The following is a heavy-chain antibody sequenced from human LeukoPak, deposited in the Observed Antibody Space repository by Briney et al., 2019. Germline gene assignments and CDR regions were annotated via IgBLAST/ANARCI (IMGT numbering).Heavy chain of an antibody. J-gene: IGHJ3*02. CDR3: ARDKDGDYVARGVMDAFDI. CDR1: GFTFSSYS. V-gene: IGHV3-21*01. CDR2: ISSSSSYI. Sequence: GGSLRLSCAASGFTFSSYSMNWVRQAPGKGMEWVSSISSSSSYIYYADSVKGRFTISRDNAKNSLYLQMNSLRAEDTAVYYCARDKDGDYVARGVMDAFDIWGQGTMVTVSS. D-gene: IGHD4-17*01.